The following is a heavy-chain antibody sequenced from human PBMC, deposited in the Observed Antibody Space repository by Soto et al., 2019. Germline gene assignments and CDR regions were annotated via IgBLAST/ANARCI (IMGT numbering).Heavy chain of an antibody. J-gene: IGHJ3*02. CDR3: AREGRLLGAFDI. CDR1: GFNFSGYW. D-gene: IGHD3-16*01. V-gene: IGHV3-7*01. CDR2: IHPDGSGR. Sequence: EVQLVESGGGLVQPGGSLRLSCAASGFNFSGYWMAWGRQAPGKGLEWVANIHPDGSGRYYVDSVKGRFTISRDNAQNSLYLQMNSLRAEDTSLYYCAREGRLLGAFDIWGQGTVVTVSS.